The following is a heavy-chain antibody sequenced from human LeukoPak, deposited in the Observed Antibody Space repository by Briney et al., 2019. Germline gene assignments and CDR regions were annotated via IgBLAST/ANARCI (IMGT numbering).Heavy chain of an antibody. CDR3: APQVRDGTNWFDP. Sequence: SETLSLTCTVSGGSISSSSYYWGWIRQPPGKGLEWIGSIYYSGSTYYNPSLKSRVTISVDTSKNQFSLKLSSVTAADTAVYYCAPQVRDGTNWFDPWGQGTLVTVSS. D-gene: IGHD5-24*01. J-gene: IGHJ5*02. V-gene: IGHV4-39*07. CDR1: GGSISSSSYY. CDR2: IYYSGST.